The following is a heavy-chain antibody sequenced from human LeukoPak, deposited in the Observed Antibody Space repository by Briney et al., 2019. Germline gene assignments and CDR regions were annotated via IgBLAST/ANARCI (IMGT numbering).Heavy chain of an antibody. CDR1: GFTFSSYS. J-gene: IGHJ4*02. CDR3: ARVPSDYFDY. Sequence: GGSLRLSCAASGFTFSSYSMNWVRQAPGKGLEWVSPISSSSSHIYYADSVKGRFTISRDNAQNSLYLQMNSLRDEDTAVYYCARVPSDYFDYWGQGTLVTVSS. CDR2: ISSSSSHI. V-gene: IGHV3-21*01.